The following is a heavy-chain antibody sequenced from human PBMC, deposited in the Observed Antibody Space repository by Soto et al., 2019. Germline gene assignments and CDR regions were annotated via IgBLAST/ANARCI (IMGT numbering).Heavy chain of an antibody. D-gene: IGHD3-10*01. V-gene: IGHV4-34*01. CDR1: GGSFSGYY. J-gene: IGHJ3*02. CDR3: ARGGGFYYVDI. CDR2: INHSGST. Sequence: QVQLQQWGAGLLKPSETLSLTCAVYGGSFSGYYWSWIRQPPGKGLEWIGEINHSGSTNYNPSLKSRVTISVDTSKNQFSLKLSSVTAADTAVYYGARGGGFYYVDIWGQGTMVTVSS.